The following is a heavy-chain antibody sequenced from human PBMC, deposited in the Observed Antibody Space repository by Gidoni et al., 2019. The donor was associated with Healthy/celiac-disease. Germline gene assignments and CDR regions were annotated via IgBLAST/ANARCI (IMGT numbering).Heavy chain of an antibody. CDR1: GFTFSSYS. Sequence: EVQLVESGGGLVQPGGSLRLSCAASGFTFSSYSMNWVRQAPGKGLEWFSYISSSSSTIYYADSVKGRFTISRDNAKNSLYLQMNSLRDEDTAVYYCATGITMIVVAPEVGYWGQGTLVTVSS. J-gene: IGHJ4*02. V-gene: IGHV3-48*02. CDR3: ATGITMIVVAPEVGY. CDR2: ISSSSSTI. D-gene: IGHD3-22*01.